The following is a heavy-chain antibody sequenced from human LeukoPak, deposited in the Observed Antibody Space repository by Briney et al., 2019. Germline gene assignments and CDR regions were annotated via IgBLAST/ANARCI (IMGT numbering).Heavy chain of an antibody. CDR1: GFTSSSYA. J-gene: IGHJ4*02. CDR2: ISGSGGST. V-gene: IGHV3-23*01. Sequence: GGSLRLSCAASGFTSSSYAMSWVRQAPGKGLEWVSAISGSGGSTYYADSVKGRFTISRDNSKNTLYLQMNSLRAEDTAVYYCAKDGQNTIFGVVSVDYWGQGTLVTVSS. CDR3: AKDGQNTIFGVVSVDY. D-gene: IGHD3-3*01.